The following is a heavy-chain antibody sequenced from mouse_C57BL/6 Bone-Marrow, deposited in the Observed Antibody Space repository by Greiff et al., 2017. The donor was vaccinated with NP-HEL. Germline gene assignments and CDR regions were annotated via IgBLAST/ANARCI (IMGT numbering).Heavy chain of an antibody. CDR1: GYTFTDYY. D-gene: IGHD1-1*01. CDR3: ARYGYYGSCDY. J-gene: IGHJ2*01. Sequence: VQLQQSGPELVKPGASVKISCKASGYTFTDYYMNWVKQSHGKSLEWIGDINPNNGGTSYNQKFKGKATLTVDKSSSTAYMELRSLTSEDSAVYYCARYGYYGSCDYWGQGTTLTVSS. V-gene: IGHV1-26*01. CDR2: INPNNGGT.